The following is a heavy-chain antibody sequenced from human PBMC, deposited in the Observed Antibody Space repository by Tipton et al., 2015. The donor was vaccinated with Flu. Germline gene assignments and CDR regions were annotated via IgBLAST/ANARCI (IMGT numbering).Heavy chain of an antibody. D-gene: IGHD7-27*01. CDR3: ASKVANWGVWEPLDY. CDR2: INHSGTT. J-gene: IGHJ4*01. Sequence: TLSLTCAVYGVSFSAYYWSWIRQPPGKGLEWVGEINHSGTTNYNPSLTSRVTVSADTSKKQFSLKLTSVTAADTAVYYCASKVANWGVWEPLDYWGHGTLVTVSS. CDR1: GVSFSAYY. V-gene: IGHV4-34*01.